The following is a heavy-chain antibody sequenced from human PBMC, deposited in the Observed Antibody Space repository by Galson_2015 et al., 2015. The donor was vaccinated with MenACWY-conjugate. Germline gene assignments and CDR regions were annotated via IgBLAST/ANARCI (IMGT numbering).Heavy chain of an antibody. CDR1: GFTLRNYW. J-gene: IGHJ6*02. CDR3: ARGHYGMDV. Sequence: SLRLSCAASGFTLRNYWMTWVRQAPGKVLEWVASIKKDGSEKYYVDSVKGRFTISRDNAKNSLYLEMNSLRVEDTAVYTCARGHYGMDVWGQGTTVTASS. V-gene: IGHV3-7*03. CDR2: IKKDGSEK.